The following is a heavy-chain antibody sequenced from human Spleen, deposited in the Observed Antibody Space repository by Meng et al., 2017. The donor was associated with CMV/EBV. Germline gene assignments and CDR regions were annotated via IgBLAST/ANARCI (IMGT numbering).Heavy chain of an antibody. Sequence: GSLRLSCTVSGGSISSCYWSWIRQPPGKGLEWIGYIHYSGSTNYNPSLKSRVTISVDTSKNQFSLTLSSVTAADTAVYYCASFGWSGYYLDYWGQGTLVTVSS. CDR2: IHYSGST. V-gene: IGHV4-59*01. CDR3: ASFGWSGYYLDY. J-gene: IGHJ4*02. CDR1: GGSISSCY. D-gene: IGHD3-3*01.